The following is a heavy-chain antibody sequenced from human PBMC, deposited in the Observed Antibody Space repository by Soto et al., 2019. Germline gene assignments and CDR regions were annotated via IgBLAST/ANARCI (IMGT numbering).Heavy chain of an antibody. CDR1: GFTFSSYG. J-gene: IGHJ5*02. CDR2: IWYDGSNK. D-gene: IGHD3-16*01. CDR3: ARVLGGSWFDP. V-gene: IGHV3-33*01. Sequence: QVQLVESGGGVVQPGRSLRLSRAASGFTFSSYGMHWVRQAPGKGLEWVAVIWYDGSNKYYADSVKGRFTISRDNSKKTLYLQVNSLRAEDTAVYYCARVLGGSWFDPWGQGTLVTVSS.